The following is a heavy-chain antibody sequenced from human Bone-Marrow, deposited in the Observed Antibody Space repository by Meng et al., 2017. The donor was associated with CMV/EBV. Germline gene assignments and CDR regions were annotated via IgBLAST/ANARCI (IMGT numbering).Heavy chain of an antibody. J-gene: IGHJ4*02. D-gene: IGHD2-15*01. CDR2: LSSSGSTI. Sequence: GESLKISCAASGFPFSGYYMSWSRQAPGKGLEWVSYLSSSGSTIYYADSVKGRFTISRDNAKNSLYLQMNGLGAEDTAVYYCARGRTTSCECFDDWGQGTLVTVSS. CDR1: GFPFSGYY. CDR3: ARGRTTSCECFDD. V-gene: IGHV3-11*01.